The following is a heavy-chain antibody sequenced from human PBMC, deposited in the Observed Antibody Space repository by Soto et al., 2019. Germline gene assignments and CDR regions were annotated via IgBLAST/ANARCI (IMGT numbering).Heavy chain of an antibody. D-gene: IGHD2-15*01. CDR1: GGSISSYY. J-gene: IGHJ5*02. Sequence: SETLSLTCTVSGGSISSYYWSWIRQPPGKGLEWIGYIYYSGSTNYNPSLKGRVTISVDTSKNQFSLKLSSVTAADTAVYYCARAGYCSGGSCYDNWFDPWGQGTLVTVSS. CDR2: IYYSGST. CDR3: ARAGYCSGGSCYDNWFDP. V-gene: IGHV4-59*01.